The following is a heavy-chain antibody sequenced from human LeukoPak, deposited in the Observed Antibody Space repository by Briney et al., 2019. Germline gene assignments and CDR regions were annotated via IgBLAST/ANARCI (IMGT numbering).Heavy chain of an antibody. J-gene: IGHJ5*02. D-gene: IGHD3-10*01. CDR1: GGSISSGGYY. CDR2: IYYSGST. V-gene: IGHV4-31*03. Sequence: SETLSLTCTVSGGSISSGGYYWNWIRQHPGKGLEWIGYIYYSGSTYYNVSFKSRVTISVDTSKNQFSLKLSSVTAADTAVYYCARVDVIRGVINWFDPWGQGTLVTVSS. CDR3: ARVDVIRGVINWFDP.